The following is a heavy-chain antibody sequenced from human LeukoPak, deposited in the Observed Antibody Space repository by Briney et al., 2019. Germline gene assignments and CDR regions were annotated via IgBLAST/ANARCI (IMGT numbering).Heavy chain of an antibody. Sequence: GRSLRLSCAASGFTFSSYAMHWVRQAPGKGLEWVAVISYDGSNKYYADSVKGRFTISRDNSKNTLYLQMNSLKTEDTAVYYCTSEEATRDFWSGWVENWFDPWGQGTLVTVSS. J-gene: IGHJ5*02. CDR1: GFTFSSYA. CDR3: TSEEATRDFWSGWVENWFDP. CDR2: ISYDGSNK. V-gene: IGHV3-30-3*01. D-gene: IGHD3-3*01.